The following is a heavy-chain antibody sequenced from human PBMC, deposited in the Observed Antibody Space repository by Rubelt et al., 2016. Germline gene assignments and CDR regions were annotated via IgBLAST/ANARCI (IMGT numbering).Heavy chain of an antibody. Sequence: QVQLQQGGAGLLKPSETLSLTCAVYGGSFSGYYWSWIRQPPGKGLEWIGEINHSGSTNYNPSLKSRVTISVDTSKNHFSLKLSSVTAADTAVYYFPVGVTIFGVASAYFDYWGPVVLVTISS. J-gene: IGHJ4*02. CDR1: GGSFSGYY. CDR2: INHSGST. D-gene: IGHD3-3*01. V-gene: IGHV4-34*02. CDR3: PVGVTIFGVASAYFDY.